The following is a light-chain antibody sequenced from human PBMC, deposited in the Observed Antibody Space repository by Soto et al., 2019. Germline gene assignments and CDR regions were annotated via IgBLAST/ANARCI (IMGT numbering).Light chain of an antibody. CDR1: SSNIGAGYN. CDR3: QSYDSRVRVV. CDR2: GNS. J-gene: IGLJ2*01. Sequence: QPVLTQPPSVSGAPGQRVTISCTGSSSNIGAGYNVHWYQQLPGTAPKLLIYGNSNRPSRVPDRFSGSKSGTSASLAITGLQAEDEADYYCQSYDSRVRVVFGGGIKLTVL. V-gene: IGLV1-40*01.